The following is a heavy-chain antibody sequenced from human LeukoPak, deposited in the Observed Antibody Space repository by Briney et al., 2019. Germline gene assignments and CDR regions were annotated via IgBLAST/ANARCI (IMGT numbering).Heavy chain of an antibody. CDR3: ARVVSDYGSGTLEVNWFDP. D-gene: IGHD3-10*01. Sequence: PSETLSLTCTVSGYSISSGYYWGWIRQPPGKGLEWIGSIYHSGSTYYNPSLKSRVTISVDTSKNQFSLKLSSVTAADTAVYYCARVVSDYGSGTLEVNWFDPWGQGTLVTVSS. CDR2: IYHSGST. CDR1: GYSISSGYY. J-gene: IGHJ5*02. V-gene: IGHV4-38-2*02.